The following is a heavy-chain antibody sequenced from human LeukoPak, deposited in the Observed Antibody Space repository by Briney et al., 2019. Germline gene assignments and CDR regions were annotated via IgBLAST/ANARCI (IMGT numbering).Heavy chain of an antibody. Sequence: ASVKVSCKASGGTFSSYAISWVRQAPGQGLEWMGRIIPILGIANYAQKFQGRVTITADKSTSTAYMELSSLRSEDTAVYYCASGREENNWFDPWGQGTLVTASS. D-gene: IGHD1-26*01. V-gene: IGHV1-69*04. CDR3: ASGREENNWFDP. CDR1: GGTFSSYA. J-gene: IGHJ5*02. CDR2: IIPILGIA.